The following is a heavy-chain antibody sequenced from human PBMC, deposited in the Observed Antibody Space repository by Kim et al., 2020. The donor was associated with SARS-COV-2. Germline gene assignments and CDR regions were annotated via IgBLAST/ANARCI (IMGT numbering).Heavy chain of an antibody. CDR1: GFSFRSYW. Sequence: GSLRLSCAASGFSFRSYWMHWVRQVPGKGLVWVARIRGDGGETSYADSVKGRFTISRDNAENTLYLEMDSLRAEDTAVYYCTRDMILGSGSSVDWGQGTPVTVSS. CDR3: TRDMILGSGSSVD. J-gene: IGHJ4*02. CDR2: IRGDGGET. V-gene: IGHV3-74*01. D-gene: IGHD3-10*01.